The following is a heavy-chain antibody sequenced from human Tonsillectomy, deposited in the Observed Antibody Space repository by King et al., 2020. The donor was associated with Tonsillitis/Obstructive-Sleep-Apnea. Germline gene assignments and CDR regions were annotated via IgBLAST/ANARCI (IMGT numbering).Heavy chain of an antibody. CDR3: ARGEGYCSSTSCYHYFDY. J-gene: IGHJ4*02. D-gene: IGHD2-2*01. Sequence: QLVQSGAEVKKPGSSVKVSCRASGGTFSSYGISWVRQAPGQGLEWMGGIIPIFGTTNYAQKFQGRVTLTADESTSTAYMEPSGLRSEDTAVYYCARGEGYCSSTSCYHYFDYWGQGTLVTVSS. V-gene: IGHV1-69*01. CDR2: IIPIFGTT. CDR1: GGTFSSYG.